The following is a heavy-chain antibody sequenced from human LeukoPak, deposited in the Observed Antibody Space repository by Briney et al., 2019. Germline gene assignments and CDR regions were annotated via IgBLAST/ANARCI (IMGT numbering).Heavy chain of an antibody. J-gene: IGHJ4*02. CDR3: ARVYGGGSYYSDY. D-gene: IGHD1-26*01. V-gene: IGHV3-7*01. CDR1: GFIFSNYA. CDR2: IKQDGSEK. Sequence: GGSLRLSCAASGFIFSNYAVNWVRQAPGKGLEWVANIKQDGSEKYYVDSVKGRFTISRDNAKNSLYLQMNSLRVEDTAVYYCARVYGGGSYYSDYWGQGTLVTVSS.